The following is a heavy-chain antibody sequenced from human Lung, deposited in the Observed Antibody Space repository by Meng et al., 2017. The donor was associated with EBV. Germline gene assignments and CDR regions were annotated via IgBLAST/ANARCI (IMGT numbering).Heavy chain of an antibody. CDR2: TYYRSKWYN. J-gene: IGHJ2*01. Sequence: HAQLQQLGPGLVKPSQTLSLTCVIPGDSVSSSSAAWTWIRQSPSRGLEWLGRTYYRSKWYNDYAVFVKSRITLNPDTSKNQFSLQLNSVTPEDTAVYYCARGATSVFDLWGRGTLVTVSS. V-gene: IGHV6-1*01. CDR1: GDSVSSSSAA. CDR3: ARGATSVFDL.